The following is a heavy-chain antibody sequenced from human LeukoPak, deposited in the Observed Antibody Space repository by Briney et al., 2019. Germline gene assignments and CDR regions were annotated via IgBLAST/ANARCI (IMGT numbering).Heavy chain of an antibody. V-gene: IGHV1-18*01. CDR2: ISAYNGNT. J-gene: IGHJ6*03. D-gene: IGHD4-17*01. CDR3: ARDTYTTVTAMDV. Sequence: ASVKVSCKASGYTFISYGISWVRQAPGQGLEWMGWISAYNGNTNYAQKLQGRVTLTTDTSTSTAYMELRSLRSDDTAVYYCARDTYTTVTAMDVWGKGTTVTVSS. CDR1: GYTFISYG.